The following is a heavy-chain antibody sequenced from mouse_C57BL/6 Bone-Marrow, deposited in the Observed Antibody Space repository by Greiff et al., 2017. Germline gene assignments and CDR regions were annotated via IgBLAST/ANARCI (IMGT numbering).Heavy chain of an antibody. CDR3: ARGGWLRFAY. V-gene: IGHV1-69*01. CDR1: GYTFTSYW. CDR2: IDPSASYT. Sequence: QVQLQQPGAELVMPGASVKLSCKASGYTFTSYWMHWVKQRPGQGLEWIGEIDPSASYTNYNQKFKGKSTLTVDKSSSTAYMQLSSLTSEDSAVYYCARGGWLRFAYWGQGTLVTVSA. J-gene: IGHJ3*01. D-gene: IGHD2-3*01.